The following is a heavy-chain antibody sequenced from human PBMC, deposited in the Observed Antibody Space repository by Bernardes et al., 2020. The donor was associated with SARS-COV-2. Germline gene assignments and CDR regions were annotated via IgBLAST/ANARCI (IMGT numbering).Heavy chain of an antibody. CDR2: ISAYNGTT. Sequence: ASVKVPCKASGYTFPSYGISWVRQAPGQELEWMGWISAYNGTTNYAQKLQGRVTMTTDTSTSTAYMELRSLRSDDTAVYYCARVSGPVYDFWSGYYYYYGMDVWGQGTTVTGSS. D-gene: IGHD3-3*01. J-gene: IGHJ6*02. V-gene: IGHV1-18*01. CDR3: ARVSGPVYDFWSGYYYYYGMDV. CDR1: GYTFPSYG.